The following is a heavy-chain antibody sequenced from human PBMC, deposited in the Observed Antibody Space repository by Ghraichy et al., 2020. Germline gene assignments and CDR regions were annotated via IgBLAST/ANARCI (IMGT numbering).Heavy chain of an antibody. J-gene: IGHJ6*02. V-gene: IGHV3-23*01. Sequence: GGSLRLSCAASGFTFNNYAMSWVRQAPGKGLEWVAGISGSGGVPYYADSVKGRFTISRDNSKNTLYLQMNSLRVEDTALYYCAKDSRGDYFYYGMDVWGQGTTVTVSS. CDR1: GFTFNNYA. CDR3: AKDSRGDYFYYGMDV. D-gene: IGHD3-10*01. CDR2: ISGSGGVP.